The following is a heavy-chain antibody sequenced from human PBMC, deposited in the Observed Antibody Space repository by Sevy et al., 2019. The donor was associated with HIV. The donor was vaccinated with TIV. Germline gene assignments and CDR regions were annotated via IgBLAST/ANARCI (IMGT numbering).Heavy chain of an antibody. V-gene: IGHV4-39*01. CDR3: ARHRGIVVVVAATLDWFDP. D-gene: IGHD2-15*01. CDR1: GGSISSSSYY. J-gene: IGHJ5*02. CDR2: IYYSGST. Sequence: SETLSLTCTVSGGSISSSSYYWGWIRQPPGKGLEWIGSIYYSGSTYYNPSLKSRVTISVDTSKNQFSLKLSSLTAADTAVYYCARHRGIVVVVAATLDWFDPWGQGTLVTVSS.